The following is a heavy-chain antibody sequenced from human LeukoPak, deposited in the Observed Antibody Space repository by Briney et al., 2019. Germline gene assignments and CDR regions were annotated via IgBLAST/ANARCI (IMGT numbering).Heavy chain of an antibody. CDR1: GFTFSSYG. Sequence: GSLRLSCAASGFTFSSYGMHWVRQAPGKGLEWVAVIWYDGSNEYYADSVTGRFTISRDNSKNTLYLQMNSLRAEDTAVYYCARDIAARRFDYWGQGTLVTVSS. J-gene: IGHJ4*02. V-gene: IGHV3-33*01. D-gene: IGHD6-13*01. CDR3: ARDIAARRFDY. CDR2: IWYDGSNE.